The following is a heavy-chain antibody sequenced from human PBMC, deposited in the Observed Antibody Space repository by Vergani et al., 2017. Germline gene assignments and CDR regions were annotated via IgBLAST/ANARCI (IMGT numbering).Heavy chain of an antibody. D-gene: IGHD4/OR15-4a*01. CDR2: ISWISNSI. CDR1: GFTSAGYA. V-gene: IGHV3-9*02. J-gene: IGHJ5*02. CDR3: AKDLATASGCDWFDP. Sequence: EVQLEESGGGLVLPGRSLRLSCVASGFTSAGYAMHWVRQAQGKGLEWVSGISWISNSIGYADSVKGRFTISRDNAKNSLYLQMNSLRAEDTALCYCAKDLATASGCDWFDPWGQGTLVTVSS.